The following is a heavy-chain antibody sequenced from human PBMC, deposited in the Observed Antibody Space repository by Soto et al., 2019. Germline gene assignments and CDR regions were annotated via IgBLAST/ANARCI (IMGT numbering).Heavy chain of an antibody. D-gene: IGHD2-8*01. CDR1: GGSVSNSNYY. J-gene: IGHJ4*02. Sequence: PSLTCTVSGGSVSNSNYYWGWIRQSPGKGLEWIGSVYYRGRSYSKSSVKSRVTISVDTSKNQFSLNLNSVTASDTAVYYCVSQRTSVLTQAYFDYWGPGALVTVSS. CDR3: VSQRTSVLTQAYFDY. V-gene: IGHV4-39*01. CDR2: VYYRGRS.